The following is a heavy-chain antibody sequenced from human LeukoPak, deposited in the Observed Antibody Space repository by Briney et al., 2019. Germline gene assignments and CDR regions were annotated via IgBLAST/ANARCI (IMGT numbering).Heavy chain of an antibody. CDR1: GFALSTYW. Sequence: PGGSLRLSCAASGFALSTYWMHWVRQAPGKGLEWVAFIWPDGSKKYYADSVKGRFAISRENSKNTVYLQMNDLRPEDTALYFCAKISSSAESNFDYWGQGTLLTVSS. CDR2: IWPDGSKK. CDR3: AKISSSAESNFDY. D-gene: IGHD6-25*01. V-gene: IGHV3-33*08. J-gene: IGHJ4*02.